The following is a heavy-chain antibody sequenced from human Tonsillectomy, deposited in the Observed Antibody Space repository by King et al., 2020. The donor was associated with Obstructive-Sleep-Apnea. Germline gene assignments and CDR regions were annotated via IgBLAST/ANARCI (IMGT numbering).Heavy chain of an antibody. CDR3: ANLGAVVAIKGINWFDP. D-gene: IGHD3-22*01. J-gene: IGHJ5*02. Sequence: VQLVESGGGVVQPGGSLRLSCAASGFTFSAYGMHWVRQAPGKGLEWVAFIRYDGSNKYYADSVKGRFTISRDNSKNTLYLQMNSLRAEDTAVYYGANLGAVVAIKGINWFDPWGQGTLVTVSS. V-gene: IGHV3-30*02. CDR1: GFTFSAYG. CDR2: IRYDGSNK.